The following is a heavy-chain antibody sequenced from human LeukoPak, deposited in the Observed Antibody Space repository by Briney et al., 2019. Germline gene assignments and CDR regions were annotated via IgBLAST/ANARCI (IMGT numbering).Heavy chain of an antibody. Sequence: GESLKISCKGSGYSFTSYWIGWVRQMPGKGLEWMGIIYPGDSDTTYSPSFQGQVTISADKSISTAYLQWSSLKASDTAMYYCARRDGYCSSTSCYADYYYGMDVRGQGTTVTVSS. V-gene: IGHV5-51*01. CDR3: ARRDGYCSSTSCYADYYYGMDV. D-gene: IGHD2-2*01. CDR1: GYSFTSYW. CDR2: IYPGDSDT. J-gene: IGHJ6*02.